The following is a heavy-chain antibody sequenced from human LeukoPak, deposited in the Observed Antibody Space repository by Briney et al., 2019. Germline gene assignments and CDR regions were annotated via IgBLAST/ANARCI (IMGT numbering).Heavy chain of an antibody. V-gene: IGHV4-4*07. Sequence: PSETLSLTCTVSGGSISSYYWSWIRQPAGKGLEWIGRIYTSGSTNYNPSLKSRVTMSVDTSKNQFSLKLSSVTAADADVSYCARETLSAHSSGYLSGAFDIWGQGTMVTVSS. CDR2: IYTSGST. CDR3: ARETLSAHSSGYLSGAFDI. J-gene: IGHJ3*02. CDR1: GGSISSYY. D-gene: IGHD6-13*01.